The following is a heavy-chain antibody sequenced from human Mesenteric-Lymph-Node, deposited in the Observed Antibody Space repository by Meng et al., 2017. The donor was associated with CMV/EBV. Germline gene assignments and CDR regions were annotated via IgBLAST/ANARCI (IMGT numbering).Heavy chain of an antibody. V-gene: IGHV1-18*01. D-gene: IGHD3-3*01. Sequence: ASVKVSCKASGYPFTSYGISWVRQAPGQGLEWMGWSSPYSGKTDYPQKLQGRVTMTTDTSTSTAYMELRSLRSDDTAVYYCARERYYDFWSGFVPYYYGMDVWGQGTTVTVSS. J-gene: IGHJ6*02. CDR2: SSPYSGKT. CDR3: ARERYYDFWSGFVPYYYGMDV. CDR1: GYPFTSYG.